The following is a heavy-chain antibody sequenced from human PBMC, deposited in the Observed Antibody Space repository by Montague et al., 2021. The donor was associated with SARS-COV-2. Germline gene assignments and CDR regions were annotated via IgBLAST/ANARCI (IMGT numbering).Heavy chain of an antibody. Sequence: CAISGDSVSSNTATWNWIRQSPSRGLEWLGRTYHRPEWYHDYAISLKSRITINPDTSKNQFSLQLSSVAPEDTAVFYCARTTTRMLYPENAFDIWGQGTMVTVSS. J-gene: IGHJ3*02. V-gene: IGHV6-1*01. CDR3: ARTTTRMLYPENAFDI. CDR2: TYHRPEWYH. CDR1: GDSVSSNTAT. D-gene: IGHD2-15*01.